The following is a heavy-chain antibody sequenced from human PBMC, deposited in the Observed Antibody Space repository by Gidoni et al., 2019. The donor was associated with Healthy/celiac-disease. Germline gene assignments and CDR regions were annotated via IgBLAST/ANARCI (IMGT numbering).Heavy chain of an antibody. D-gene: IGHD6-6*01. CDR3: AKEPYSSSSHFYYYMDV. CDR1: GFTFSSYG. Sequence: QVQLVESGGGVVQPGRSLRLSCAASGFTFSSYGMHWVRQAPGKGLEWVAVISYDGSNKYYADSVKGRFTISRDNSKNTLYLQMNSLRAEDTAVYYCAKEPYSSSSHFYYYMDVWGKGTTVTVSS. J-gene: IGHJ6*03. V-gene: IGHV3-30*18. CDR2: ISYDGSNK.